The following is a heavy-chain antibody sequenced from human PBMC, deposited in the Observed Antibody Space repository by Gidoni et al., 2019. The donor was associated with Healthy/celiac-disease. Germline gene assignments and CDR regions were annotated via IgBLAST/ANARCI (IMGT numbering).Heavy chain of an antibody. CDR3: ARGLRRRTLVGATGIDP. V-gene: IGHV4-34*01. D-gene: IGHD1-26*01. CDR2: INHSGST. CDR1: GGSFSGSY. J-gene: IGHJ5*02. Sequence: QVQLQQWGAGLLKPSETLSLTCAVYGGSFSGSYWSWIRQPPGKGLEWIGEINHSGSTNYNPSLKSRVTISVDTSKNQFSLKLSSVTAADTAVYYCARGLRRRTLVGATGIDPWGQGTLVTVSS.